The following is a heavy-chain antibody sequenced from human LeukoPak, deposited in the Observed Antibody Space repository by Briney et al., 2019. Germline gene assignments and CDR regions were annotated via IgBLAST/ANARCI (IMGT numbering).Heavy chain of an antibody. D-gene: IGHD6-19*01. V-gene: IGHV3-74*01. J-gene: IGHJ6*03. CDR3: AKGVSSSSYYYYYMDV. CDR2: INNDGSRT. CDR1: GFSFSTHW. Sequence: PGGSLRLSCAASGFSFSTHWMHRVRQAPGKGRVCVAQINNDGSRTSYAYSVKGRFTISRDNAKNTLYLQMNSLRAEDTAEYYCAKGVSSSSYYYYYMDVWGKGTTVTVSS.